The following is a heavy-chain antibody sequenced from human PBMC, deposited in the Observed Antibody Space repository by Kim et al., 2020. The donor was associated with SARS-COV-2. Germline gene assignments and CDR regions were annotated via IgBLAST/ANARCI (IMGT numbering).Heavy chain of an antibody. CDR3: ARRAMWRWFDP. V-gene: IGHV4-39*01. CDR2: IYYSGST. Sequence: SETLSLTCTVSGGSISSSSYYWGWIRQPPGKGLEWIGSIYYSGSTYYNPSLKSRVTISVDTSKNQFSLKLSSVTAADTAVYYCARRAMWRWFDPWGQGTLVTVSS. CDR1: GGSISSSSYY. D-gene: IGHD2-21*01. J-gene: IGHJ5*02.